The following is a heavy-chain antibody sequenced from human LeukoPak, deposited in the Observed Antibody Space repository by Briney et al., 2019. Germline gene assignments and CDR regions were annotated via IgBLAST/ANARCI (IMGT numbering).Heavy chain of an antibody. J-gene: IGHJ4*02. CDR1: GFTFSSYA. CDR2: ISYDGSNK. CDR3: ARGVAPYSSSRKPIDY. D-gene: IGHD6-6*01. V-gene: IGHV3-30*01. Sequence: GGSLRLSCAASGFTFSSYAMHWVCQVPGKGLEGVAVISYDGSNKYYADSVKGRFTISRDNSKNTLYLQMNSLRAEDTAVYYCARGVAPYSSSRKPIDYWGQGTLVTVSS.